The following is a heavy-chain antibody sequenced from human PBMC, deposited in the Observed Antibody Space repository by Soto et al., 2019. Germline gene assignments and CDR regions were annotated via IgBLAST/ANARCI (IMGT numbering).Heavy chain of an antibody. CDR2: ISASGGST. CDR3: GRGPTPLFDH. D-gene: IGHD2-15*01. V-gene: IGHV3-23*01. J-gene: IGHJ4*02. Sequence: PGGSLRLSCAASGFTFDSFAMTWVRQAPGKGLEWVSAISASGGSTFYADSVKGRFTISRDSSKNTLYLQMNSLKASDTAMYYFGRGPTPLFDHWGKGTLSPSPQ. CDR1: GFTFDSFA.